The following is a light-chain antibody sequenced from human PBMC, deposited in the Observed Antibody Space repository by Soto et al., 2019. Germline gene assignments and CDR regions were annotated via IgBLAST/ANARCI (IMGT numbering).Light chain of an antibody. J-gene: IGLJ3*02. Sequence: QSILTQSPSVAGTPGQRVTISCSGSSSNIGSNPVNWYQQLPGTAPKLLIYTNNQRPSGVPDRFSGSKSGTSASLAISGLQSEDEADYYCAAWDASLNGWVFGGETQLTVL. CDR1: SSNIGSNP. CDR2: TNN. CDR3: AAWDASLNGWV. V-gene: IGLV1-44*01.